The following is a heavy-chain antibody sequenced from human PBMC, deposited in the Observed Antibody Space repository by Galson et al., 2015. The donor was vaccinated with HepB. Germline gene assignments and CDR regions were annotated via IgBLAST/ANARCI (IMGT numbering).Heavy chain of an antibody. CDR3: ARDSMEGRSWYPPKVGVSDS. CDR1: GFTLSRYA. CDR2: ISNDGNTK. Sequence: SLRLSCAASGFTLSRYAMHWVRQAPGKGLEWMAVISNDGNTKYYADSVKGRFTISRDNSKNTLFLTMNSLRPEDTALYYCARDSMEGRSWYPPKVGVSDSWGQGTLVSVSS. D-gene: IGHD6-13*01. J-gene: IGHJ4*02. V-gene: IGHV3-30-3*01.